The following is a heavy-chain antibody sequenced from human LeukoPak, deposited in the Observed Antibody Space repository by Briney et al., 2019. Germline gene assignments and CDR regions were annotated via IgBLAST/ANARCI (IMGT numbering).Heavy chain of an antibody. CDR1: GFTVSGNY. J-gene: IGHJ3*02. D-gene: IGHD3-22*01. CDR3: AREGSVSGYSFDI. V-gene: IGHV3-66*01. Sequence: PGGSLRLSCAASGFTVSGNYMSWVRQAPGKGLEWVSVIYSGGTTYYADSVEGRFTISRDNSKNTLYLQMNSLRAEDTAVYYCAREGSVSGYSFDIWGQGTTVSVSS. CDR2: IYSGGTT.